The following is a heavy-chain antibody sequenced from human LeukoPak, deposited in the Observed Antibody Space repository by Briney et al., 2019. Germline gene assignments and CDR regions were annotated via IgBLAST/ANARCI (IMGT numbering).Heavy chain of an antibody. D-gene: IGHD6-19*01. Sequence: GGSLRLSCAASGFTFSSYEMNWVRQAPGKGLEWVSYISSSGSTIYYADSVKGRSTISRGNAKNSLYLQMNSLRAEDTAVYYCARDGPGYSSGWYQYYYWGQGTLVTVSS. V-gene: IGHV3-48*03. J-gene: IGHJ4*02. CDR2: ISSSGSTI. CDR1: GFTFSSYE. CDR3: ARDGPGYSSGWYQYYY.